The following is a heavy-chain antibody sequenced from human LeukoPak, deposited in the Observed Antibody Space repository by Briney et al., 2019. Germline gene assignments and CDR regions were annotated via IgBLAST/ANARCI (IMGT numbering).Heavy chain of an antibody. CDR3: ARGRGSSSPKRY. CDR2: INHSGST. CDR1: GVSISSSNSY. J-gene: IGHJ4*02. D-gene: IGHD6-13*01. Sequence: SETLSLTCTVSGVSISSSNSYWGWIRQPPGKGLEWIGEINHSGSTNYNPSLKSRVTISVDTSKNQFSLKLSSVTAADTAVYYCARGRGSSSPKRYWGQGTLVTVSS. V-gene: IGHV4-39*07.